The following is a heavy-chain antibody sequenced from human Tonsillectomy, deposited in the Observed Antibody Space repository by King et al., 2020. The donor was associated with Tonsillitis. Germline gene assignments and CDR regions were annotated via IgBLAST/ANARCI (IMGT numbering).Heavy chain of an antibody. Sequence: DVQLVESGGGLVQPGGSLRLYCAASGFTFSSYWMHWVRKAPGKGLVWVSRINSDGSSTGYADSVKGRFTISRDNAKNTLYLQMNSLSAEDTAVYYCVGNYLEYYYGMDVWGQATTVTVSS. CDR3: VGNYLEYYYGMDV. V-gene: IGHV3-74*02. CDR2: INSDGSST. CDR1: GFTFSSYW. J-gene: IGHJ6*02. D-gene: IGHD3-22*01.